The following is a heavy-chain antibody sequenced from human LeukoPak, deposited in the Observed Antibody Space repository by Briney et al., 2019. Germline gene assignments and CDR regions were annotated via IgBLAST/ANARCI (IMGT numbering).Heavy chain of an antibody. CDR1: GDSISSSSYY. V-gene: IGHV4-39*01. D-gene: IGHD6-13*01. CDR3: ARHSGPYGSCWFDY. Sequence: SETLSLTCTVSGDSISSSSYYWCWIRQPPGKGLEWIGSIYYSGSTYYNPSLKSRVTISVDTSKNQFSLKLSSVAAADTAVYYCARHSGPYGSCWFDYWGQGTLVTVSS. J-gene: IGHJ4*02. CDR2: IYYSGST.